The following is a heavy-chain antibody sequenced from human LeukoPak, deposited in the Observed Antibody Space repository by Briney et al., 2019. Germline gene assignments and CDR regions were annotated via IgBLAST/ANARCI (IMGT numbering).Heavy chain of an antibody. Sequence: GASVKVSCKASGYTFISYGMNWVRQAPGQGLEWMGWINTNTGNPTYAQGFTGRFVFSLDTSVSTAYLQIISLKAEDTAVYYCVDCSGGSCGYWGQGTLVTVSS. D-gene: IGHD2-15*01. CDR1: GYTFISYG. CDR2: INTNTGNP. J-gene: IGHJ4*02. V-gene: IGHV7-4-1*02. CDR3: VDCSGGSCGY.